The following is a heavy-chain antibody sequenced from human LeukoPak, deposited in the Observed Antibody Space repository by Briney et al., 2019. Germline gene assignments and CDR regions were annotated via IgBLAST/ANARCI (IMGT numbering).Heavy chain of an antibody. CDR3: ARGSGDIYGMDV. CDR2: INHSGST. J-gene: IGHJ6*04. CDR1: GGSFSGYY. D-gene: IGHD3-10*01. Sequence: SEILSLTCAVYGGSFSGYYWSWIRQPPGKGLEWIGEINHSGSTNYNPSLKSRVTISVDTSKNQFSLKLSSVTAADTAVYYCARGSGDIYGMDVWGKGTTVTVSS. V-gene: IGHV4-34*01.